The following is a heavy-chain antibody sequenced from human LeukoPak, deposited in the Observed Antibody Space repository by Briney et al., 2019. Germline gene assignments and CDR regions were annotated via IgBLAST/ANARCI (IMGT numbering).Heavy chain of an antibody. CDR1: GFTFSNYD. D-gene: IGHD6-19*01. V-gene: IGHV3-23*01. CDR2: ISDSGGST. J-gene: IGHJ5*02. Sequence: GGSLRLSCAASGFTFSNYDMSWVRQTPGKGLEWVSSISDSGGSTYYADSVKGRFTISRDNSKNTLYLQMTNLRAADTAVYYCAKDLSRAVAADWFDPWDQGSLVTVSS. CDR3: AKDLSRAVAADWFDP.